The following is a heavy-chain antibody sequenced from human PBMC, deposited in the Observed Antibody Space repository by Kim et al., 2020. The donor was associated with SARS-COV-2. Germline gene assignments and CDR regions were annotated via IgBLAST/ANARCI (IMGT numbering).Heavy chain of an antibody. J-gene: IGHJ4*02. D-gene: IGHD3-10*01. V-gene: IGHV3-64D*09. CDR3: VKDLLIPPSWFGELLPNNDY. CDR1: GFTFSSYA. Sequence: GGSLRLSCSASGFTFSSYAMHWVRQAPGKGLEYVSAISSNGGSTYYADSVKGRFTISRDNSKNTLYLQMSSLRAEDTAVYYCVKDLLIPPSWFGELLPNNDYWGQGTLVTVSS. CDR2: ISSNGGST.